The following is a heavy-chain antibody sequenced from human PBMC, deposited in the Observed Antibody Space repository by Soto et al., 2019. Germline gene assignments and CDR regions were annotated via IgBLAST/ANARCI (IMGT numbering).Heavy chain of an antibody. CDR1: GGSISSGGYY. CDR2: IYYSGST. D-gene: IGHD2-15*01. CDR3: ARDLAEYCSGGSCFHWFDP. J-gene: IGHJ5*02. Sequence: QVQLQESGPGLVKPSQTLSLTCTVSGGSISSGGYYWSWIRQHPGKGLEWIGYIYYSGSTYYNPSLKSRVTLSVDTSKNQFSLKPRSVTGADTAVYYCARDLAEYCSGGSCFHWFDPWGQGTLVTVSS. V-gene: IGHV4-31*03.